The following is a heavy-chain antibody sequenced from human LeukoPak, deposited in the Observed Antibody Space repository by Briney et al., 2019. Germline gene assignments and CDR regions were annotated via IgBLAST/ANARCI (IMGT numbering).Heavy chain of an antibody. V-gene: IGHV1-46*01. CDR1: GYTFTSYY. D-gene: IGHD3-9*01. CDR2: INPSGGST. CDR3: ARGGLRYFDWLLFEFDY. Sequence: ASVKVSCKASGYTFTSYYMHWVRQAPGQGLEWMGIINPSGGSTSYAQKFQGRVTMTRDTSTSTVYMELSSLRSEDTAVYYCARGGLRYFDWLLFEFDYWGQGTLVTASS. J-gene: IGHJ4*02.